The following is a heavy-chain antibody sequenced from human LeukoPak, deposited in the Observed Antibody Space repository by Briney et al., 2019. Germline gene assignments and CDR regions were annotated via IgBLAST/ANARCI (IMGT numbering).Heavy chain of an antibody. J-gene: IGHJ6*02. Sequence: PGGSLRLSCAGSGFIFGSYVMSWVRQTPGMGLQWVALTLYDGSRKYYEDSVKGRFIISRDNSENTLYLQMDSLGVEDTAIYYCARERQALYGMDVWGQGTTVTVSS. V-gene: IGHV3-30*02. CDR2: TLYDGSRK. CDR1: GFIFGSYV. CDR3: ARERQALYGMDV.